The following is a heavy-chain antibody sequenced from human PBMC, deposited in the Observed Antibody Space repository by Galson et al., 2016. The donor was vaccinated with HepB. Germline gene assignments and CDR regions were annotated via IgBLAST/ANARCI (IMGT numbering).Heavy chain of an antibody. V-gene: IGHV2-5*02. CDR1: GFSLSTTGVG. J-gene: IGHJ4*02. CDR3: AHLAAAGGIYFDY. CDR2: VYWDDDT. D-gene: IGHD6-13*01. Sequence: PALVKPTQTLTLTCTFSGFSLSTTGVGVGWIRQPPGKALEWLALVYWDDDTRYSPSLKRRPTITKDTPKNQVVLTMTTVDPVDTATYYCAHLAAAGGIYFDYWGQGTLVTVSS.